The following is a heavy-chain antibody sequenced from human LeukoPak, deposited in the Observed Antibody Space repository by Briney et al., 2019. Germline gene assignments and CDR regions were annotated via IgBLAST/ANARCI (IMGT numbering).Heavy chain of an antibody. CDR3: AKDYYDILTGYYGPDY. J-gene: IGHJ4*02. CDR1: GFTFSSYG. D-gene: IGHD3-9*01. CDR2: ISYDGNHK. V-gene: IGHV3-30*18. Sequence: GGALRLSCAASGFTFSSYGMHWVRQAPGKGLEWVAVISYDGNHKYYADSVKGRFTISRDNSKNTLYLQMNSLRADDTAVYYCAKDYYDILTGYYGPDYWGQGTLVTVSS.